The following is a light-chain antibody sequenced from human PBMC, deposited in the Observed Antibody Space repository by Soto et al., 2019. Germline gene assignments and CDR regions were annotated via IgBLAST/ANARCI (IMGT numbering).Light chain of an antibody. J-gene: IGLJ1*01. CDR1: SSNIGGNS. V-gene: IGLV1-51*01. CDR3: GSWDSSLSAYV. Sequence: QSVLTQPPSVSAAPGQRVTISCSGSSSNIGGNSVSWYQQLTGTAPKLIIYDDDKRPSGIPDRFSGSKSGTSATPGITVFQTGDEADYYCGSWDSSLSAYVFGTGPKVTVL. CDR2: DDD.